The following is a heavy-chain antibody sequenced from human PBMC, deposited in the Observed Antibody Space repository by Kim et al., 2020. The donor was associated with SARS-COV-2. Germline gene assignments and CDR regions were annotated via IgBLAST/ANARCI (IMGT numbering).Heavy chain of an antibody. Sequence: GGSLRLSCAASGFTFNNYAMHWVRQAPGKGLEYVSAISNNGGSTNYANSVKGRFTISRDNSKNTVDLQMGSLRDEDMAVYYCARRHSSGWYDYWGQGTLVTVSS. CDR1: GFTFNNYA. V-gene: IGHV3-64*01. J-gene: IGHJ4*02. CDR3: ARRHSSGWYDY. CDR2: ISNNGGST. D-gene: IGHD6-19*01.